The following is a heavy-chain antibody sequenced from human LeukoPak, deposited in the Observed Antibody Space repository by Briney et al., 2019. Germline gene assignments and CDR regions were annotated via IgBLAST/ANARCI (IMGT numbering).Heavy chain of an antibody. Sequence: PSETLSLTCIVSGGSISSYYWSRIRQPPGKGLEWIGYIYYSGSTKYNPSLKSRVTISVDTSKNHFSLKLSSVTAADTAVYYCARAPPDYYDSSGAKWYYYYGMDVWGQGTTVTVSS. CDR1: GGSISSYY. CDR2: IYYSGST. D-gene: IGHD3-22*01. J-gene: IGHJ6*02. CDR3: ARAPPDYYDSSGAKWYYYYGMDV. V-gene: IGHV4-59*01.